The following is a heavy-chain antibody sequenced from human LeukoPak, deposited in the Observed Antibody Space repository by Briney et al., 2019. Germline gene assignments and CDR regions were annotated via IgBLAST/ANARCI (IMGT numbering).Heavy chain of an antibody. Sequence: GGSLRLSYAASGFTFSSYAMHWVRQAPGKGLEWVSVISYDGSNKYYADSVKGRFTISRDNSKNTLYLQMNSLRAEDTAVYYCARDRDSSGWYIDYWGQGTLVTVSS. J-gene: IGHJ4*02. V-gene: IGHV3-30-3*01. D-gene: IGHD6-19*01. CDR3: ARDRDSSGWYIDY. CDR1: GFTFSSYA. CDR2: ISYDGSNK.